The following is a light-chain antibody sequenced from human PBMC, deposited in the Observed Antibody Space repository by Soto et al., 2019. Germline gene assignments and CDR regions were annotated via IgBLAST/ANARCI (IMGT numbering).Light chain of an antibody. CDR3: QQSYTTTRT. V-gene: IGKV1-39*01. J-gene: IGKJ2*01. CDR2: GAS. CDR1: QSISSY. Sequence: DIQMTQSPSSLSASVGDRVTITCRASQSISSYLTWYQRKAGKAPNLLIYGASSSQSGVPSRFSGSGSGTDFTLTISSLQPEDFATYYCQQSYTTTRTFGQGTKLEIK.